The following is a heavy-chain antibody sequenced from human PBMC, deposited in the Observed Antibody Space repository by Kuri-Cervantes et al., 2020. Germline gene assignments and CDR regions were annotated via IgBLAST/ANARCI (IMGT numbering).Heavy chain of an antibody. V-gene: IGHV3-20*04. Sequence: GESLKISCAASGFTFSSYEMNWVRQAPGKGLEWVSGINWNGGSTGYADSVKGRFTISRDNSKNTLYLQMNSLRAEDTAVYYCARIVVVPAANHYYFDYWGQGTLVTVSS. D-gene: IGHD2-2*01. CDR1: GFTFSSYE. J-gene: IGHJ4*02. CDR3: ARIVVVPAANHYYFDY. CDR2: INWNGGST.